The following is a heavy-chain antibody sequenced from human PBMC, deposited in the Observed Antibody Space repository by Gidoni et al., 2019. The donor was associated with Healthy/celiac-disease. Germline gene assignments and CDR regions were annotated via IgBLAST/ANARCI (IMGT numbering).Heavy chain of an antibody. D-gene: IGHD2-2*02. CDR2: IIPIFGTA. V-gene: IGHV1-69*01. CDR3: ARTFLYLGYCSSTSCYTESAFDI. CDR1: GGTFSSYA. J-gene: IGHJ3*02. Sequence: QVQLVQSRAEVKKPGSSVKVSCKASGGTFSSYAISWVRQAPGQGLEWMGGIIPIFGTANYAQKFQGRVTITADESTSTAYMELSSLRSEDTAVYYCARTFLYLGYCSSTSCYTESAFDIWGQGTMVTVSS.